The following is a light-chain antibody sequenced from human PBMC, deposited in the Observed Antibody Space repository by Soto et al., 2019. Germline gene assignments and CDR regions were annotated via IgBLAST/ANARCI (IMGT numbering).Light chain of an antibody. CDR2: AAS. J-gene: IGKJ1*01. CDR1: QSVSSSY. Sequence: EIVLTQSPGTLSLSPGERATLSCRASQSVSSSYLAWHQQKPGQAPRLLIYAASRRATGIPDRFSGSGSGTDFTLTISRLEPEDFAVYYCQQYGSSGTFGQGTKVDIK. V-gene: IGKV3-20*01. CDR3: QQYGSSGT.